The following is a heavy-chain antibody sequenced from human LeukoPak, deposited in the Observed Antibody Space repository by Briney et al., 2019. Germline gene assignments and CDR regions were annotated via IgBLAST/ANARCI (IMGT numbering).Heavy chain of an antibody. V-gene: IGHV4-59*01. Sequence: SETLSLTCTVSGGSISGYYWTWIRQPPGEALEYIGCIYYTGTTNYNPSLNSRVTISVDTSKNQFALKLSSVTAADTAVYYCARVVGGVGLVYWGQGTLVTVSS. CDR1: GGSISGYY. CDR3: ARVVGGVGLVY. J-gene: IGHJ4*02. D-gene: IGHD3-16*01. CDR2: IYYTGTT.